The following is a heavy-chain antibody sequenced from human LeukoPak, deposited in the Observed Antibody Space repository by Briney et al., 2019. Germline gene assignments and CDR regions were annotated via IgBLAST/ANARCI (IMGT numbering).Heavy chain of an antibody. J-gene: IGHJ5*02. CDR1: GYTFTSYD. V-gene: IGHV1-8*02. Sequence: ASVKVSCKASGYTFTSYDINWVRQATGQGLEWMGWMNPNSGNTGYAQKFQGRVTMTEDTSTDTAYMELSSLRSEDTAVYYCATVCSGGSCYENNWFDPWGQGTLVTVSS. D-gene: IGHD2-15*01. CDR2: MNPNSGNT. CDR3: ATVCSGGSCYENNWFDP.